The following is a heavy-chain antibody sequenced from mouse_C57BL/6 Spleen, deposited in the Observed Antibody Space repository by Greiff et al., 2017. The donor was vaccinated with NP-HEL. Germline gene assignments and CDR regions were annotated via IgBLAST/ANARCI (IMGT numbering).Heavy chain of an antibody. Sequence: QVQLQQSGPELVKPGASVKISCKASGYSFTDYNMNWVKQRPGQGLEWIGMIHPNSGSTNYNEKFKSKATLTVDKSSSTAYMQLSSLTSEDSAVYYCARNYYGSSYYAMDYWGQGTSVTVSS. CDR3: ARNYYGSSYYAMDY. CDR1: GYSFTDYN. V-gene: IGHV1-64*01. D-gene: IGHD1-1*01. CDR2: IHPNSGST. J-gene: IGHJ4*01.